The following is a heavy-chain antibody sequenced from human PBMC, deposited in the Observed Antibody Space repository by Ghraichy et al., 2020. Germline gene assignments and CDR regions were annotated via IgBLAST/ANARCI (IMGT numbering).Heavy chain of an antibody. V-gene: IGHV4-34*01. J-gene: IGHJ6*02. CDR1: GGSFSGYY. CDR3: ARVILRFLEWKRNYYGMDV. CDR2: INQSGST. D-gene: IGHD3-3*01. Sequence: SETLSLTCAVYGGSFSGYYWSWIRQSPGRGLDWIGEINQSGSTNHNPSLKSRVAMSVDSSKNQFSLKLSSVTAADTAVYYCARVILRFLEWKRNYYGMDVWGQGTTVAVSS.